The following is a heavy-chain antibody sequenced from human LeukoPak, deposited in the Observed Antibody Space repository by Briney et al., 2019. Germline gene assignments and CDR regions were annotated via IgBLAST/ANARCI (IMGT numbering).Heavy chain of an antibody. Sequence: GGSLRLSCAASGFTFSSYAMTWVRQAPGKGLEWVSSISGSGGSTYYADSVKGRFTISRDNSKNTLYPQMNSLRAEDTAVYYCAKDPGNNNWSYWYFDIWGRGTLVSVSS. CDR1: GFTFSSYA. J-gene: IGHJ2*01. V-gene: IGHV3-23*01. CDR2: ISGSGGST. D-gene: IGHD1-1*01. CDR3: AKDPGNNNWSYWYFDI.